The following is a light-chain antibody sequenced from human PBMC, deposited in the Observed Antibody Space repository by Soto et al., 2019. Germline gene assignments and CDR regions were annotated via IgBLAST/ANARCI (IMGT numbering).Light chain of an antibody. CDR2: EVS. CDR3: SSYRSSSTYV. J-gene: IGLJ1*01. CDR1: SSDVGGYNY. Sequence: QSVLTQPASVSGSPGQSITISCTGTSSDVGGYNYVSWYQQHPGKAPKLMIYEVSNRPSGVSNRFSGSKSGNTASLTISGLQAEDEADHYCSSYRSSSTYVFGTGTKVTVL. V-gene: IGLV2-14*01.